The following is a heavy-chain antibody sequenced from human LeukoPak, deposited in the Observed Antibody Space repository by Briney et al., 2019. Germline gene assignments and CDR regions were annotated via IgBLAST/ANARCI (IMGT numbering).Heavy chain of an antibody. Sequence: GASVKVSCKASGYTFTSYDINWVRQAPGQGLEWMGWISAYNGNTNYAQKLQGRVTMTTDTSTSTAYMELRSLRSDDTAVYYCARGITGYDSGWYGRGYTFDCWGQGTLVTVPS. V-gene: IGHV1-18*01. J-gene: IGHJ4*02. CDR1: GYTFTSYD. CDR2: ISAYNGNT. CDR3: ARGITGYDSGWYGRGYTFDC. D-gene: IGHD6-19*01.